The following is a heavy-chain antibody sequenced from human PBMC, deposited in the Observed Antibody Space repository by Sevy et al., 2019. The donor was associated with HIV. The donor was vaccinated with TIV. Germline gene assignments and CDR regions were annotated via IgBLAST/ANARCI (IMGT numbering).Heavy chain of an antibody. CDR3: SRGQRLAPPWGFDL. CDR1: GFTFSSHD. CDR2: IGTVGDT. V-gene: IGHV3-13*01. Sequence: GGYLRLSCAASGFTFSSHDMHWVRQATGKGLERISSIGTVGDTYYIGSVKGRFTISREDAKKSFYLQMNSLRDDDTAVYYCSRGQRLAPPWGFDLWGRGTLVTVSS. J-gene: IGHJ2*01. D-gene: IGHD6-25*01.